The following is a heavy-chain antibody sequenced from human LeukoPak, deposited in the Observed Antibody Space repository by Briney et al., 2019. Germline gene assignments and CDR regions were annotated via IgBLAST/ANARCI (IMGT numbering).Heavy chain of an antibody. J-gene: IGHJ4*02. CDR2: ISAYNGNT. CDR1: GGTFSSYT. D-gene: IGHD6-13*01. CDR3: AREYSSSWRHFDY. V-gene: IGHV1-18*01. Sequence: AASVKVSCKASGGTFSSYTISWVRQAPGQGLEWMGWISAYNGNTNYAQKLQGRVTMTTDTSTSTAYMELRSLRSDDTAVYYCAREYSSSWRHFDYWGQGTLVTVSS.